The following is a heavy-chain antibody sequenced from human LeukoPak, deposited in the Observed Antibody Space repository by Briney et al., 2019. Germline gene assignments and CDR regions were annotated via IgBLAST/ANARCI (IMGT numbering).Heavy chain of an antibody. CDR2: INIGGTNT. Sequence: AGGSLRLSCAASGFTFNDYFMSWIRQAPGKGLEWLSYINIGGTNTHYADSVKGRFTISRDNAKKSLYLEMNNLRAEDTAVYYCATDGAGFDTWGQGVLVTVSS. V-gene: IGHV3-11*01. CDR3: ATDGAGFDT. J-gene: IGHJ5*02. CDR1: GFTFNDYF.